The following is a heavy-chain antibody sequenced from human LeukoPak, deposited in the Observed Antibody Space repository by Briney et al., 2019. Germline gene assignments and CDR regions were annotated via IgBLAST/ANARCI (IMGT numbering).Heavy chain of an antibody. CDR1: GYTFTSYS. CDR2: ISAYNGNT. J-gene: IGHJ6*03. CDR3: ARDRYSSSWYGEYYYMDV. V-gene: IGHV1-18*01. Sequence: GASVKVSCKASGYTFTSYSISWLRQAPGQGLEWMGWISAYNGNTNYAQKLQGRVTMTTDTSTSTAYMELRSLRSDDTAVYYCARDRYSSSWYGEYYYMDVWGKGTTVTVSS. D-gene: IGHD6-13*01.